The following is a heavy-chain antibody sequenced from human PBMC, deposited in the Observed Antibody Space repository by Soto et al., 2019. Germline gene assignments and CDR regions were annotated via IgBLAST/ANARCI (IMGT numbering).Heavy chain of an antibody. J-gene: IGHJ4*02. CDR2: INQSGRT. CDR3: ARESIAAAGTYFDY. V-gene: IGHV4-39*07. CDR1: GDSLSSDYYH. D-gene: IGHD6-13*01. Sequence: PWENLSLTSTVSGDSLSSDYYHWTWIRQSPGKGLEWIADINQSGRTTYNPSLKSRVTISVDTSKNQFSLKLSSVTAADTAVYYCARESIAAAGTYFDYWGQGTLVTVSS.